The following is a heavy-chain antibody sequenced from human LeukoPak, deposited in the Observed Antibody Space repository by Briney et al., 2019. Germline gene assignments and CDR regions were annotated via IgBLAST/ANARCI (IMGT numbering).Heavy chain of an antibody. Sequence: SLRLSSAASLFTFTTDAMNTVRQAPSTQLKYVSAMSTNMTGTDYATTVQGRFNISRDNSQNTLYLQMGSARSQDMAVHYFARRRSASRYDYWGQGTVVSVST. J-gene: IGHJ4*02. CDR2: MSTNMTGT. CDR1: LFTFTTDA. CDR3: ARRRSASRYDY. V-gene: IGHV3-64*01. D-gene: IGHD2-2*01.